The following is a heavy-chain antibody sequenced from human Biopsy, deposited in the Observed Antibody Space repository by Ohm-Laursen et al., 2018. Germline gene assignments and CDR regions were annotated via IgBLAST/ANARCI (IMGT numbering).Heavy chain of an antibody. Sequence: SVKVSCNSSGGTFSNYAITWVRQAPGEGLEWMGGIIAVSGLVNYAPKFQGRVSITADKSTTTAYMELSNLKSEDTAVYYCATPFQYYDSWGGYPPFDHWGQGTLVTVSS. D-gene: IGHD3-3*01. CDR3: ATPFQYYDSWGGYPPFDH. J-gene: IGHJ4*02. V-gene: IGHV1-69*10. CDR2: IIAVSGLV. CDR1: GGTFSNYA.